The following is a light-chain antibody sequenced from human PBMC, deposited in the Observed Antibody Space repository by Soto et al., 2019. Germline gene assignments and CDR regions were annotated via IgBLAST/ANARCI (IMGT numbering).Light chain of an antibody. Sequence: QLVLTQPASVSGSPGQSITISCTGTSSDVGSYNLVSWYQQHPGKAPKLMIYEGSKRPSGVSNRFSGSKSGNTASLTISGLQAEDEADYYCCSYAGSSTGNYVFGTGTKLTVL. J-gene: IGLJ1*01. CDR2: EGS. CDR3: CSYAGSSTGNYV. CDR1: SSDVGSYNL. V-gene: IGLV2-23*01.